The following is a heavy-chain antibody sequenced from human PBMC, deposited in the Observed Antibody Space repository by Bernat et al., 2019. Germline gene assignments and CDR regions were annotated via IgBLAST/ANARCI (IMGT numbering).Heavy chain of an antibody. CDR1: GFTFSDYY. CDR3: ASRASGYNSGWSFDY. D-gene: IGHD6-19*01. V-gene: IGHV3-11*06. Sequence: QVQLVESGGGLVKPGGSLRLSCAASGFTFSDYYMSWIRQAPGKGLEWVSYISSSSSYTNYADSVKGRFTISRDNAKNSLYLQMNSLRAEDTAVYYCASRASGYNSGWSFDYWGQGTLVTVSS. J-gene: IGHJ4*02. CDR2: ISSSSSYT.